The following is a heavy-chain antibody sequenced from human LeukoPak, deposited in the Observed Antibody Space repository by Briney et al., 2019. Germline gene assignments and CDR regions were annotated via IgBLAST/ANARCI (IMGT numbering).Heavy chain of an antibody. CDR3: AKVHDYGDYGY. CDR2: ISYDGSNK. D-gene: IGHD4-17*01. J-gene: IGHJ4*02. Sequence: GGSLRLSCAASGLTFSSYSMSWVRQAPGKGLEWVAVISYDGSNKYYADSVKGRFTISRDNSKNTLYLQMNSLRAEDTAVYYCAKVHDYGDYGYWGQGTLVTVSS. V-gene: IGHV3-30*18. CDR1: GLTFSSYS.